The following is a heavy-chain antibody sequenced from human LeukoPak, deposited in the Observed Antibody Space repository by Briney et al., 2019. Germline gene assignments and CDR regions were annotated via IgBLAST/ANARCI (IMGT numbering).Heavy chain of an antibody. D-gene: IGHD3-22*01. V-gene: IGHV3-33*08. Sequence: GGSLRLSCAASGFTVSSNYMSWVRQAPGKGLEWVAVIWYDGSNKYYADSVKGRFTISRDNFKNTLYLQMNSLRAEDTAVYYCARDPKYYDSSGYSDYWGQGTLVTVSS. CDR3: ARDPKYYDSSGYSDY. CDR2: IWYDGSNK. CDR1: GFTVSSNY. J-gene: IGHJ4*02.